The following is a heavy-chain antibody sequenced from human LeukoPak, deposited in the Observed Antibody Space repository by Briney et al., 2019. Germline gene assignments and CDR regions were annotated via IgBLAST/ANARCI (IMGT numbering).Heavy chain of an antibody. D-gene: IGHD5-18*01. CDR3: ARDPLFTAMAPVYYMDV. J-gene: IGHJ6*03. V-gene: IGHV4-4*07. CDR2: ISTSGDT. CDR1: GGSMSTYY. Sequence: PSETLSLTCTVSGGSMSTYYWSWLRQPAGTGLEWIGRISTSGDTYYNPSLKSRVTMSVDTSKNQFSLKLSFVTAADTAVYYCARDPLFTAMAPVYYMDVWGKGTTVTVSS.